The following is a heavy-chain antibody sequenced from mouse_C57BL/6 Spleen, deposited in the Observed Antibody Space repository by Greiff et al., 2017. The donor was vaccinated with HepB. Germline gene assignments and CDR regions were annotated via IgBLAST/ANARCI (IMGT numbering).Heavy chain of an antibody. CDR1: GYAFSSYW. Sequence: VKLMESGAELVKPGASVKISCKASGYAFSSYWMNWVKQRPGKGLEWIGQIYPGDGDTNYNGKFKGKATLTADKSSSTAYMQLSSLTSEDSAVYFCARGAYYYGTHYFDYWGQGTTLTVSS. D-gene: IGHD1-1*01. CDR3: ARGAYYYGTHYFDY. J-gene: IGHJ2*01. V-gene: IGHV1-80*01. CDR2: IYPGDGDT.